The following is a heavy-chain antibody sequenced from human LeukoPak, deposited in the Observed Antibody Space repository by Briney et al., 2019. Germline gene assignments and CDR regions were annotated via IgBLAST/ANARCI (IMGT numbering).Heavy chain of an antibody. CDR3: AKDGKNYFDY. J-gene: IGHJ4*02. Sequence: GGSLRLSCAASGFTFDDYSMHLVRQAPGKGLEWVSLISWNGGRTYYADSVKGRFTISRDNSKNSLYLQMHSLRAEDTALYYCAKDGKNYFDYWGQGSLVTVSS. V-gene: IGHV3-43D*03. CDR2: ISWNGGRT. CDR1: GFTFDDYS.